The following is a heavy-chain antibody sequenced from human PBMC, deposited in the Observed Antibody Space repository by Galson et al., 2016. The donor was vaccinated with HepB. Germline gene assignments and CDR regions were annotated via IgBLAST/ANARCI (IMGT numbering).Heavy chain of an antibody. Sequence: SLRLSCAASGFTFNAHWMNWVRQAPGKGLEWVANIRGDGIVSYYAESVRGRFTVSRDNAENPLYLQMNGLRVDETAVYYCSREMTGSYFDWGQGTLVTVSS. CDR2: IRGDGIVS. CDR1: GFTFNAHW. CDR3: SREMTGSYFD. J-gene: IGHJ4*02. V-gene: IGHV3-7*01. D-gene: IGHD3-10*01.